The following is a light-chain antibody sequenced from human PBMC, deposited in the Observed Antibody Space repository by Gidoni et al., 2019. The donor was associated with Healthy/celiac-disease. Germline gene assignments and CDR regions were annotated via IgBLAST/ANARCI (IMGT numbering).Light chain of an antibody. J-gene: IGKJ2*01. V-gene: IGKV3-20*01. CDR3: QQYGSSPRT. Sequence: EIVLTQSPGTLSLSPGERATLSCRASQSVSSSYLAWYQQKPGQAPRLLNYGASRRATGIPDRFSGSGSGTVFTLTLSRPEPEDFVVYYCQQYGSSPRTFGQGTKLEIK. CDR1: QSVSSSY. CDR2: GAS.